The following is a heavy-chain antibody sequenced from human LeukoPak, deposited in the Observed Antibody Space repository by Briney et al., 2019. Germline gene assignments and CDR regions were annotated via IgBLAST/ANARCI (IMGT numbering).Heavy chain of an antibody. V-gene: IGHV4-61*02. D-gene: IGHD6-19*01. CDR2: ISTDGST. Sequence: SETLSLTCTVYGDSISSGAYYWSWIRQPAGKGLEWIGRISTDGSTNYNPSLNSRVTMSVDASNNHFSLKLNSVTAADTAVYYCAKGAGPPWFDPWGQGTLVTVSS. J-gene: IGHJ5*02. CDR3: AKGAGPPWFDP. CDR1: GDSISSGAYY.